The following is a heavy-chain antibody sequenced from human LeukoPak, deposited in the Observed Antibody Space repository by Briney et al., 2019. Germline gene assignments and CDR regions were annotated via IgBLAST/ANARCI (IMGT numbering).Heavy chain of an antibody. Sequence: PGGSLRLSCAASGFTFSNYAMNWVRQAPGKGLEWASSISGGAGSASYAGSVKGRLTMSRDNSKNTLYLQMNRLRAEDTAVYYCAKDGGYGSGNYYPDYWGQGTLVTVSS. CDR1: GFTFSNYA. CDR3: AKDGGYGSGNYYPDY. V-gene: IGHV3-23*01. CDR2: ISGGAGSA. J-gene: IGHJ4*02. D-gene: IGHD3-10*01.